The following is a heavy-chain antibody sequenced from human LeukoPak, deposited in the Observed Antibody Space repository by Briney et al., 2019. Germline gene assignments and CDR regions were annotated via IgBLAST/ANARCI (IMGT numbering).Heavy chain of an antibody. D-gene: IGHD3-9*01. CDR3: ARSTGYDAFDI. V-gene: IGHV4-39*07. CDR2: INHSGST. CDR1: GGSISSSSYY. Sequence: KPSETLSLTCTVSGGSISSSSYYWSWIRQPPGKGLEWIGEINHSGSTNYNPSLKSRVTISVDTSKNQFSLKLSSVTAADTAVYYCARSTGYDAFDIWGQGTMVTVSS. J-gene: IGHJ3*02.